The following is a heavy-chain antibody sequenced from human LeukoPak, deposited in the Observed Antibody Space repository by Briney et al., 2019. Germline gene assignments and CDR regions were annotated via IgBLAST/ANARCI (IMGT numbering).Heavy chain of an antibody. V-gene: IGHV2-26*01. D-gene: IGHD3-16*02. CDR2: IFSNDEK. J-gene: IGHJ4*02. CDR3: ARIFVWGNYRYIDY. CDR1: GFSLSNARMG. Sequence: SGPTLVNPTETLTLTCTVSGFSLSNARMGVSWIRQPPGKALEWLAHIFSNDEKSYSTSLKSRLTISKDTSKKQVVLTMTNMEPGDTSTYYCARIFVWGNYRYIDYWGQGTLVTVSS.